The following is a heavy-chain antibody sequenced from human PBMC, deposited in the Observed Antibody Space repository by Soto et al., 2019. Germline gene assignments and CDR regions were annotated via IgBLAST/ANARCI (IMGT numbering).Heavy chain of an antibody. CDR2: ISYDGSNK. CDR3: AKDSRIVVVTAPYDY. V-gene: IGHV3-30*18. Sequence: QVQLVESGGGVVQPGRSLRLSCAASGFTFSSYGMHWVRQAPGKGLEWVAVISYDGSNKYYADSVKGRFTISRDNSKNTLYLPMHSLRAEDTAVYYCAKDSRIVVVTAPYDYWGQGTLVTVAS. J-gene: IGHJ4*02. D-gene: IGHD2-21*02. CDR1: GFTFSSYG.